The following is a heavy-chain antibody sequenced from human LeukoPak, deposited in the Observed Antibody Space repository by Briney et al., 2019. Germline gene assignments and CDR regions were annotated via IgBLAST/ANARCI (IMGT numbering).Heavy chain of an antibody. D-gene: IGHD3-3*01. CDR1: GFTFSRYD. CDR3: ARGFLGDAFDI. Sequence: GGSLRLSCAASGFTFSRYDMHWVRQATGKGLEWVSAIGTVGDPYYPGSVKGRFTISRENAKNSLYLQMNSLRAGDTAVYYCARGFLGDAFDIWGQGTMVTVSS. CDR2: IGTVGDP. J-gene: IGHJ3*02. V-gene: IGHV3-13*05.